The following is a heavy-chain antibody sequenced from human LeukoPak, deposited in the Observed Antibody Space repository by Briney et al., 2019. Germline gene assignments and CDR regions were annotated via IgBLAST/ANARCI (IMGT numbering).Heavy chain of an antibody. Sequence: PGGSLRLSCAASGFTFSSYSMNWVRQAPGKGLEWVSYISSSSSTIYYADSVKGRFTISRDNAKNSLYLQMNSLRDEDTVVYYCARDLLTDFWSGSYYGMDVWGQGTTVTVSS. CDR2: ISSSSSTI. CDR1: GFTFSSYS. CDR3: ARDLLTDFWSGSYYGMDV. D-gene: IGHD3-3*01. J-gene: IGHJ6*02. V-gene: IGHV3-48*02.